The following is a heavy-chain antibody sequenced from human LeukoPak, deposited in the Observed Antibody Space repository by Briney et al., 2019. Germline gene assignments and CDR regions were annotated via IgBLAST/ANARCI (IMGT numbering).Heavy chain of an antibody. Sequence: PSETLSLTCTVSGAFIRTYFWSWFRQPAGKGLEWIGRVHSNGDTYYNPSLESRVTVSMDTSKNQFALNLTSLTAADTAVYCATDIGLAHWGQGALVTVSS. CDR3: ATDIGLAH. V-gene: IGHV4-4*07. CDR1: GAFIRTYF. CDR2: VHSNGDT. J-gene: IGHJ4*02. D-gene: IGHD3-16*02.